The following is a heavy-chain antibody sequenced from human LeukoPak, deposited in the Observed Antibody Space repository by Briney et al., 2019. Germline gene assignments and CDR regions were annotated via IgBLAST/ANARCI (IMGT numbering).Heavy chain of an antibody. D-gene: IGHD1-26*01. V-gene: IGHV3-7*01. CDR1: GFTFSSYW. CDR2: IKRDGSEK. Sequence: GGSLRLSCAASGFTFSSYWMSWVRQAPGKGLEWVANIKRDGSEKYYVDSVKGRFTISRDNAKNSPYLQMNSLRAEDTAVYYCARPGIVGATGARYFDYWGQGTLVTVSS. J-gene: IGHJ4*02. CDR3: ARPGIVGATGARYFDY.